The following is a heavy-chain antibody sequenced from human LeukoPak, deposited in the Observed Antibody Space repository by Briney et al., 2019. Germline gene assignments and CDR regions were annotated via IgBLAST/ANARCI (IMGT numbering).Heavy chain of an antibody. CDR2: IYYSGST. D-gene: IGHD3-3*01. V-gene: IGHV4-59*01. CDR3: ARVAGDFWSGYPDY. CDR1: GGSISSYY. J-gene: IGHJ4*02. Sequence: PSETLSLTCTVSGGSISSYYWSWIRQPPGKGLEWIGYIYYSGSTNYNPSLKSRVTISVDTSKNQFSLKLSSVTAADTAVYYCARVAGDFWSGYPDYWGQGTLVTVSS.